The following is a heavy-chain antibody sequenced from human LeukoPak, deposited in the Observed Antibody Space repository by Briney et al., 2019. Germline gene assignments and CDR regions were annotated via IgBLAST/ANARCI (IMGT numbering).Heavy chain of an antibody. D-gene: IGHD3-22*01. CDR3: ARARYYYDSSGYPGFDP. J-gene: IGHJ5*02. CDR2: IYYSGST. V-gene: IGHV4-31*11. CDR1: GGSISSGGYS. Sequence: SETLSLTCAVSGGSISSGGYSWSWIRQHPGKGLEWIGYIYYSGSTYYNPSLKSRVTISVDTSKNQFSLKLSSVTAADTAVYYCARARYYYDSSGYPGFDPWGQGTLVTVSS.